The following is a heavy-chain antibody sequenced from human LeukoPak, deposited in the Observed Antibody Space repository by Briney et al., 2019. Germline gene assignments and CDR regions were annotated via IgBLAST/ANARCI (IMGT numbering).Heavy chain of an antibody. J-gene: IGHJ6*02. Sequence: SGTLSLTCAVSGGSISSSNWWSWVRQPPGKGLEWIGEIHHSGSTNYNPSLKSRVTISVDKSKNQFSLKLSSVTAADTAVYYCARVTIFGHYYYYGMDVWGQGTTVTVSS. V-gene: IGHV4-4*02. CDR2: IHHSGST. D-gene: IGHD3-3*01. CDR1: GGSISSSNW. CDR3: ARVTIFGHYYYYGMDV.